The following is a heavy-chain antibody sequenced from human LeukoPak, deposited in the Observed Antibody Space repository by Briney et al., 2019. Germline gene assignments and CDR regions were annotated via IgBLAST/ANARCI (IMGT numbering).Heavy chain of an antibody. CDR2: INPNSGGT. J-gene: IGHJ4*02. CDR3: ARVSSYYYDSSGYYNY. Sequence: ASVKVSCKASGYTFTGYCMHWVRQAPGQGLEWMGWINPNSGGTNYAHNFQGRVTMTRDTSISTAYMELSSLRSDDTPVYYCARVSSYYYDSSGYYNYWGQGNLVTVSS. V-gene: IGHV1-2*02. D-gene: IGHD3-22*01. CDR1: GYTFTGYC.